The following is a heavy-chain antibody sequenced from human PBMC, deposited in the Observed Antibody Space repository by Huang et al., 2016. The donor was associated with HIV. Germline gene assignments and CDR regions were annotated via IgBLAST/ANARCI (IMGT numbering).Heavy chain of an antibody. CDR3: ATGFDTYYDI. CDR2: VAPENGET. J-gene: IGHJ3*02. D-gene: IGHD2-21*01. V-gene: IGHV1-24*01. Sequence: QVQLVQSGAEVKKPGASVKVSCKVSGYTLTELSIHWVRQAPGKGLEWMGGVAPENGETNDAQNFQGRVTMTEDTSTDTAYMELNSLRSEDTAVYYCATGFDTYYDIWGQGTMVIASS. CDR1: GYTLTELS.